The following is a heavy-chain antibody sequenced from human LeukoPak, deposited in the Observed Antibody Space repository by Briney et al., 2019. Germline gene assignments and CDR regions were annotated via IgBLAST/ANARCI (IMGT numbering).Heavy chain of an antibody. CDR1: GFTFSDYW. J-gene: IGHJ4*02. CDR2: IKQDESEK. Sequence: GGSLRLSCAASGFTFSDYWMAWVRQAPRKGLEWVANIKQDESEKYYVDSVKGRFTISRDNVQNSLYLEMNSLRAEDTAVYYCARLYSSSRWGGLGYWGLGTLVTVSS. D-gene: IGHD6-13*01. CDR3: ARLYSSSRWGGLGY. V-gene: IGHV3-7*04.